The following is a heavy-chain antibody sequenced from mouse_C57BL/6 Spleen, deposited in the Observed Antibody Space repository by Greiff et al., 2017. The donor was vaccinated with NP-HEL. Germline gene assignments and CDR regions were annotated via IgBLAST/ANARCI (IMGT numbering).Heavy chain of an antibody. D-gene: IGHD2-1*01. V-gene: IGHV1-50*01. CDR3: ARSYGNYEYFDV. Sequence: VQLQQPGAELVKPGASVKLSCKASGYTFTSYWMQWVKQRPGQGLEWIGEIDPSDSYTNYNQKFKGKATLTVDTSSSTAYMQLSSLTSEDSAVYYCARSYGNYEYFDVWGTGTTVTVSS. J-gene: IGHJ1*03. CDR2: IDPSDSYT. CDR1: GYTFTSYW.